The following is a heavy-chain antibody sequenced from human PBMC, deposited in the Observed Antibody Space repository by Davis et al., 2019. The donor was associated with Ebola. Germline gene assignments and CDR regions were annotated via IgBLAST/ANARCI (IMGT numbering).Heavy chain of an antibody. J-gene: IGHJ4*02. CDR2: ISSSSSTI. CDR3: VSLVVTAITPFDY. CDR1: GFTFSSYN. D-gene: IGHD2-21*02. V-gene: IGHV3-48*01. Sequence: PGGSLRLSCAASGFTFSSYNMNWVRQAPGKGLEWVSYISSSSSTIYYADSVKGRFTISRDNAKNSLYLQMNSLRAEDTAVYYCVSLVVTAITPFDYWGQGTLVTVSS.